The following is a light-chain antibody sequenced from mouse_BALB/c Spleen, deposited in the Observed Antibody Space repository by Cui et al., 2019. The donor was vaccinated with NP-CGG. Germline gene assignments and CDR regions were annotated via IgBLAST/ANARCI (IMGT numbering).Light chain of an antibody. CDR3: ALWYSNHWV. CDR1: TGAVQTNNY. V-gene: IGLV1*01. Sequence: QAVVTQEFALTTSPGETVTLTCRSSTGAVQTNNYANWVQEKPDHLFTGLIGGTNNRVPGVPARFSGSLIGDKAALTITGAQTEDEAIYFCALWYSNHWVFGGGTKLTVL. CDR2: GTN. J-gene: IGLJ1*01.